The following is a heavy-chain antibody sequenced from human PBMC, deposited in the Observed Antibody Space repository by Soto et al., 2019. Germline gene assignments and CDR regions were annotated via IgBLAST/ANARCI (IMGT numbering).Heavy chain of an antibody. V-gene: IGHV4-59*01. CDR2: IYYSGST. Sequence: QVQLQESGPGLVKPSETLSLTCTVSGGSISSYYWSWIRQPPGKGLEWIGYIYYSGSTNYNPSFKSRVTLSVDTSKNQSSLELSSVTAADTAVYYCARGGQQLRGMDVWGQGTTVTVSS. CDR1: GGSISSYY. CDR3: ARGGQQLRGMDV. D-gene: IGHD6-13*01. J-gene: IGHJ6*02.